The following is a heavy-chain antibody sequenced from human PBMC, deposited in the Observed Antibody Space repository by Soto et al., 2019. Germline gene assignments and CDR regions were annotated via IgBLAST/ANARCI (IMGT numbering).Heavy chain of an antibody. CDR1: GFTFSKAW. Sequence: PGGSLRLSCAASGFTFSKAWMSWVRQAPGKGPEWVGRVKSKTDGETTGYAAPVNGRFTISRDDSKNMLYLQMNSLKTEDTALYYCSSDFRNAAAWGFDLWGQGTLVTVSS. V-gene: IGHV3-15*01. CDR2: VKSKTDGETT. CDR3: SSDFRNAAAWGFDL. D-gene: IGHD6-13*01. J-gene: IGHJ5*02.